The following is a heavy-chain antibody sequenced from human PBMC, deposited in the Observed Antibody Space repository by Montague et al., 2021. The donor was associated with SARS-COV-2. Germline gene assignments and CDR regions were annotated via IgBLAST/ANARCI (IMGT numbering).Heavy chain of an antibody. V-gene: IGHV2-70*11. J-gene: IGHJ6*02. CDR2: IDWDDGK. CDR1: GFSLSTSGMC. D-gene: IGHD5/OR15-5a*01. CDR3: ARMTMSTAMDV. Sequence: PALVKPTQTLTLTCTFSGFSLSTSGMCVSWIRQPPGKALEWLARIDWDDGKYYSTYLKTRLTISKDTSKNQVVLTMTNMDPVDTATYYCARMTMSTAMDVWGQGTTVTVSS.